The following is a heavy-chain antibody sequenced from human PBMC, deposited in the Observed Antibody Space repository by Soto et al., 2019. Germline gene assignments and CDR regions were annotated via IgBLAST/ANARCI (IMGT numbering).Heavy chain of an antibody. CDR1: GGSISSGGYY. V-gene: IGHV4-31*03. Sequence: QVQLQESGPGLVKPSQTLSLTCTVSGGSISSGGYYWSWIRQHPGKGLEWIGYIYYSVSTYYDPYLKTGVTISVDTSKSQFSLKLSSVTAADTAVYYCAGEWLRFRGGAFDIWGQGTMVTASS. J-gene: IGHJ3*02. CDR2: IYYSVST. CDR3: AGEWLRFRGGAFDI. D-gene: IGHD5-12*01.